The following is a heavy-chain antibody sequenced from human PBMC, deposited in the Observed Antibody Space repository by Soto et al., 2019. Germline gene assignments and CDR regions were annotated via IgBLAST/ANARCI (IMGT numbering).Heavy chain of an antibody. CDR2: ISPDGGRT. D-gene: IGHD1-1*01. J-gene: IGHJ4*02. Sequence: QVQLVQSGAEVKKPGASVKVSCKASGYTFTTYYMHWVRQAPGQGLEWMGIISPDGGRTSYAQKFQGRVPMTRATSTSTVHTELSSLRSEDTAVDYCATRAPGHWWGQGTLVTVSS. V-gene: IGHV1-46*01. CDR3: ATRAPGHW. CDR1: GYTFTTYY.